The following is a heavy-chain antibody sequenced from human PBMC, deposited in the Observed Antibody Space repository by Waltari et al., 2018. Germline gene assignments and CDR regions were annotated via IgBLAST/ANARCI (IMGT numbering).Heavy chain of an antibody. CDR2: IQRSGRT. V-gene: IGHV4-4*02. Sequence: QLQLEESGPGLVKPSGTLSLTCAVPGDSIGSIDWWSWVRQPPGKGLEWIGQIQRSGRTNYNPSFASRVTMSIDTSNNNFSLRVTSATAADTAVYYCARDRGKGIYLDSWGQGTLVTVSP. J-gene: IGHJ4*02. CDR3: ARDRGKGIYLDS. CDR1: GDSIGSIDW. D-gene: IGHD2-15*01.